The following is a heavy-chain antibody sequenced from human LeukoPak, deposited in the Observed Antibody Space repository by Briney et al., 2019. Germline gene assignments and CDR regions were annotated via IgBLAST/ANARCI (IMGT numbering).Heavy chain of an antibody. V-gene: IGHV1-8*01. CDR2: MNPNSGNT. Sequence: ASVKVSCEASGYTFTSYDINWVRQATGQGLEWMGWMNPNSGNTGSAQKFQGRVTMTRNTSISTAYMELSSLTSEDTAVYYCARDLAWGAFDYWGQGILVAVSS. CDR3: ARDLAWGAFDY. CDR1: GYTFTSYD. J-gene: IGHJ4*02. D-gene: IGHD7-27*01.